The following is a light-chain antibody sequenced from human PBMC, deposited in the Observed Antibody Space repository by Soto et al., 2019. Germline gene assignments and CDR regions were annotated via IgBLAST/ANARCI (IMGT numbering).Light chain of an antibody. Sequence: VLTQSPSSLAVSLGERATVNCRSSQSVLDNSTNKSYLAWYQKKPGHPPKLLVHWASVREAGVPDRFSGGGSGTDFTLTISSLQAEDVAVYYCHHYYTTPQTFGQGTQLEIK. V-gene: IGKV4-1*01. J-gene: IGKJ2*01. CDR3: HHYYTTPQT. CDR2: WAS. CDR1: QSVLDNSTNKSY.